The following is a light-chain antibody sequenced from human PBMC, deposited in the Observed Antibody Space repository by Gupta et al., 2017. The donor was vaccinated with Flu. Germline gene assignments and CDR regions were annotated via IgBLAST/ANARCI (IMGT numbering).Light chain of an antibody. CDR1: QSISNW. J-gene: IGKJ2*01. V-gene: IGKV1-5*03. CDR3: QQEDSSPYT. Sequence: DIQMTQSPSSLSASVGDRVTITCRASQSISNWLAWYQQRPGKAPKVFIYKASSVESGVPSRFSGSGSGTEFTLTISSLQPDDFATYYCQQEDSSPYTFGQGTKLEFK. CDR2: KAS.